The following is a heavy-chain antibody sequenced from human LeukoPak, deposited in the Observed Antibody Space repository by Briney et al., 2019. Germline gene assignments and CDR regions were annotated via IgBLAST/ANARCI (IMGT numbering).Heavy chain of an antibody. CDR2: IYHSGST. D-gene: IGHD6-19*01. CDR1: GYSISSGYY. J-gene: IGHJ4*02. Sequence: SETLSLTCAVSGYSISSGYYWGWIRQPPGKGLEWIGSIYHSGSTYYNPSLKSRVTISVDTSKNQFSLKLSSVTAADTAVYYCARQPEQWLGIGIFDYWGQGTLVTVSS. CDR3: ARQPEQWLGIGIFDY. V-gene: IGHV4-38-2*01.